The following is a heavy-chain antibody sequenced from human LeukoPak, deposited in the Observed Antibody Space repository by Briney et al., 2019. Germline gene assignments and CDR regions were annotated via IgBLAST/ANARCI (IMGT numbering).Heavy chain of an antibody. Sequence: GGSLRLSCAASGSTFSDFEMKWVRQAPGKGLECLSSIGGRSISIYYADSVKGRFTTSRDNAKNSLYLQMNSLRAEDTAVYYCARGHTIANHWGQGTLVTVSS. V-gene: IGHV3-48*01. D-gene: IGHD2-21*01. J-gene: IGHJ5*02. CDR3: ARGHTIANH. CDR2: IGGRSISI. CDR1: GSTFSDFE.